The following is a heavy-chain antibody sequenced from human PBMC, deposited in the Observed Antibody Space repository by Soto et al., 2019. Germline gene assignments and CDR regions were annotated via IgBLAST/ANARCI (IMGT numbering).Heavy chain of an antibody. D-gene: IGHD3-22*01. CDR3: ARMGYYFYSTNHYPI. V-gene: IGHV2-26*01. J-gene: IGHJ3*02. Sequence: SGPTLVNPTETLTLTCTVSGFSLSNARMGVTWIRQPPGKALEWLAHIFSNDEKAYSPSLKSRLSIYKDTSKNQVVLTMSNMDPMDTATYXCARMGYYFYSTNHYPIWGQGTMVTVSS. CDR1: GFSLSNARMG. CDR2: IFSNDEK.